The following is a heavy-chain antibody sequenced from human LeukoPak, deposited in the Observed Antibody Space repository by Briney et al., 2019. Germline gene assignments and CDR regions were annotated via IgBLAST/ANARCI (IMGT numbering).Heavy chain of an antibody. J-gene: IGHJ5*02. Sequence: PGGSLRLSCAASGFTFSSYAMHWVRQAPGKGLEYVSAISSNGGSTYYANSVKGRFTISRDNSKNTVYLQMNSLRAEDTAVYYCAKDFEGGSYYDFWSGYSMAPWGQGTLVTVSS. CDR1: GFTFSSYA. CDR3: AKDFEGGSYYDFWSGYSMAP. CDR2: ISSNGGST. V-gene: IGHV3-64*01. D-gene: IGHD3-3*01.